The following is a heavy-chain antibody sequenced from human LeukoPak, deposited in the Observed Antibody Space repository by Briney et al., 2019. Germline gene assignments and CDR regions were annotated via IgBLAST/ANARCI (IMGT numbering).Heavy chain of an antibody. Sequence: PSETLSLTCAVYGGPFSGYFWTWIRQPPGKGLEWIGELDHGGGTTYRPSLESRITISADTSKNQLSLKLTSVTAADTAVYYCARGGITLVRGVPDYYNYNGMDVWSLGTMVTVSS. CDR1: GGPFSGYF. CDR2: LDHGGGT. J-gene: IGHJ6*02. D-gene: IGHD3-10*01. CDR3: ARGGITLVRGVPDYYNYNGMDV. V-gene: IGHV4-34*01.